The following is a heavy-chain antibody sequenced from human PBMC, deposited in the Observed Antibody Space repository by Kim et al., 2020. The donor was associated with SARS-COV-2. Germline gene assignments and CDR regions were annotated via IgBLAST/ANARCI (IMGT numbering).Heavy chain of an antibody. CDR3: ARESRDYDSSGIDY. CDR1: GGSISSSSYY. V-gene: IGHV4-39*02. J-gene: IGHJ4*02. CDR2: IYYSGST. Sequence: SETLSLTCTVSGGSISSSSYYWGWIRQPPGKGLEWIGSIYYSGSTYYNPSLKSRVTISVDTSKNQFSLKLSSVTAADTAVYYCARESRDYDSSGIDYWGQGTLVTVSS. D-gene: IGHD3-22*01.